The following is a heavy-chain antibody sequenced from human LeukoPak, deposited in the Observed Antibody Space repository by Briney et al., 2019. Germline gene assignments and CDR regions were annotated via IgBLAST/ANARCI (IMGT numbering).Heavy chain of an antibody. D-gene: IGHD7-27*01. CDR2: INSDGSST. J-gene: IGHJ2*01. CDR3: ARGAKANWGYVWYFDL. CDR1: GFTFSSYW. Sequence: GGSLRLSCAASGFTFSSYWMHWVRQAPGKGLVWVSRINSDGSSTSYADSVKGRFTISRDNAKNTLYLQMNSLRAEDTAVYYCARGAKANWGYVWYFDLWGRGTLVTVSS. V-gene: IGHV3-74*01.